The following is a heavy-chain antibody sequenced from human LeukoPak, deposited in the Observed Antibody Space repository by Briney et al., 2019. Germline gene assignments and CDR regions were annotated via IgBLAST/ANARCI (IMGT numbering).Heavy chain of an antibody. CDR2: VDSKSGGT. D-gene: IGHD4-17*01. J-gene: IGHJ4*02. CDR1: GSTFTGYY. V-gene: IGHV1-2*02. Sequence: ASVKVSCKASGSTFTGYYMHWVREAPGQGFEWLGRVDSKSGGTNYAQKYQGRVTMTRNTSSNTVYMQLISLRSDDTAEDYCAKEMNYDDYRTSDYWGQGTLVTVSS. CDR3: AKEMNYDDYRTSDY.